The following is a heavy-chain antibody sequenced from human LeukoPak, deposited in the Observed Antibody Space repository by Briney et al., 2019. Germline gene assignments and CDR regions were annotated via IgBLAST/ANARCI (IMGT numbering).Heavy chain of an antibody. CDR3: AKMGSTWLLDY. CDR1: GFTFSSYG. J-gene: IGHJ4*02. D-gene: IGHD6-13*01. V-gene: IGHV3-30*18. CDR2: ISYDGSNK. Sequence: GGSLRLSCAASGFTFSSYGIHWVRQAPGKGLEWVAVISYDGSNKYYADSVKGRFIISRDNSKNTLYLQMNSLRAEDTAMYYCAKMGSTWLLDYWGQGTLVTVSS.